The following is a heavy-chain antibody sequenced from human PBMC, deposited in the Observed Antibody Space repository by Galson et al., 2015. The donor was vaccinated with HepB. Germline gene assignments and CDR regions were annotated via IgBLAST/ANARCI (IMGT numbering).Heavy chain of an antibody. Sequence: SVKVSCKASGYTFTSYYMHWVRQAPGQGLEWMGIINPTGGSTSYAQQFQGRVTMTRVTSTSTLYMEVSSLSSEDTAVYYCARDHLIVGANLDYWGQGTLVTVSS. CDR3: ARDHLIVGANLDY. J-gene: IGHJ4*02. CDR1: GYTFTSYY. CDR2: INPTGGST. D-gene: IGHD1-26*01. V-gene: IGHV1-46*01.